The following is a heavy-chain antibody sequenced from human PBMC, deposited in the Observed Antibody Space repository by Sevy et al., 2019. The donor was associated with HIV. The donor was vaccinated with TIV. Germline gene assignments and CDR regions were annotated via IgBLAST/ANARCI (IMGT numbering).Heavy chain of an antibody. V-gene: IGHV3-7*03. Sequence: GGYLRLSCAASGFTFSTYWMSWVRQAPGKGLEWVANIKQDGSAKYYVDSVKGRFTISRDNAKNSLFLQMSSLRGEDTAVYYCARAGPLGDLDHFDHWGPGTLVTVSS. CDR2: IKQDGSAK. CDR1: GFTFSTYW. J-gene: IGHJ4*02. CDR3: ARAGPLGDLDHFDH. D-gene: IGHD4-17*01.